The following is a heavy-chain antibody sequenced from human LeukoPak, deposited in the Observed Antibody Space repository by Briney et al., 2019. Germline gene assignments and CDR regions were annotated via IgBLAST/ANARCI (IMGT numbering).Heavy chain of an antibody. Sequence: PGGSLRLSCAASGFTFGSYGMHWVRQAPGKGLEWVTFIRRDGSNKYYADSVKGRFTISRDNSKNTLYLQMNTLRAEDTAVYYCAKGVKHIVVLTAQHYFDYWGQGTLVTVSS. V-gene: IGHV3-30*02. CDR1: GFTFGSYG. D-gene: IGHD2-21*02. CDR3: AKGVKHIVVLTAQHYFDY. CDR2: IRRDGSNK. J-gene: IGHJ4*02.